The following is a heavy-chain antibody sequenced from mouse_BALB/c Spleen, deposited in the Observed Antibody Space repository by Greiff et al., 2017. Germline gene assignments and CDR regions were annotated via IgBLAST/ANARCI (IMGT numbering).Heavy chain of an antibody. CDR3: TRWGDYDVPYAMDY. V-gene: IGHV1-5*01. Sequence: VQLQQSGTVLARPGASVKMSCKASGYSFTSYWMHWVKQRPGQGLEWIGAIYPGNSDTSYNQKFKGKAKLTAVTSASTAYMELSSLTNEDSAVYYCTRWGDYDVPYAMDYWGQGTSVTVSS. D-gene: IGHD2-4*01. CDR1: GYSFTSYW. CDR2: IYPGNSDT. J-gene: IGHJ4*01.